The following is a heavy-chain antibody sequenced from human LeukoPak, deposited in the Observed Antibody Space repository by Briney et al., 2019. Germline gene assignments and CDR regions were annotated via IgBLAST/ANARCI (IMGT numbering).Heavy chain of an antibody. D-gene: IGHD5-18*01. J-gene: IGHJ6*03. CDR2: IYNTGST. V-gene: IGHV4-59*08. Sequence: PSETLSLTCTVSSDSISSHHWSWIRQPPGKGLEWIGYIYNTGSTYYNPSLKSRVTISVDTSKNQFSLKLSSVTAADTAVYYCARHGGYSYGYLGPHYYYYMDVCGKGTTVTISS. CDR1: SDSISSHH. CDR3: ARHGGYSYGYLGPHYYYYMDV.